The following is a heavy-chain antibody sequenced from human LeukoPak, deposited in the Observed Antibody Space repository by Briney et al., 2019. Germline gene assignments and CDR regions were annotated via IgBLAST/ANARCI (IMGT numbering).Heavy chain of an antibody. CDR3: ANGYYYGSGSYYKEAFDI. Sequence: GGSLRLSCAASGFTFSNYGMHWVRQAPGKGLEWVVVISYDGSNKYYADSVKGRFTISRDNSKNKLYLQMNSLRAEDTAVYYCANGYYYGSGSYYKEAFDIWGQGTMVTVSS. CDR2: ISYDGSNK. D-gene: IGHD3-10*01. J-gene: IGHJ3*02. V-gene: IGHV3-30*18. CDR1: GFTFSNYG.